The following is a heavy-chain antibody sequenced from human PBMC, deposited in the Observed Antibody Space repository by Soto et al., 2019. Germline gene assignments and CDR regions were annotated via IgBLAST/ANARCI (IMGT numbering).Heavy chain of an antibody. Sequence: ASVKVSCKASGYTFTSYAMHWVRQAPGQRLEWMGWINAGNGNTKYSQKFQGRVTITRDTSASTAYMELSSLRSEDTAVHYCASDLIADLDAFDIWGQGTMVTVSS. V-gene: IGHV1-3*01. D-gene: IGHD6-13*01. J-gene: IGHJ3*02. CDR2: INAGNGNT. CDR1: GYTFTSYA. CDR3: ASDLIADLDAFDI.